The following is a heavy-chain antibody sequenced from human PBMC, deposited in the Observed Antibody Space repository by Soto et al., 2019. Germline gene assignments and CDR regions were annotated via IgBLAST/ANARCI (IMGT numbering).Heavy chain of an antibody. D-gene: IGHD1-26*01. J-gene: IGHJ4*02. V-gene: IGHV3-33*01. CDR1: AVTFKGFG. CDR3: ARDGVGTTTYFGYFDY. Sequence: GGSLRLSCAASAVTFKGFGMHWVRPAPGKGLEWVAVIRFDGSNTYYADSVKGRFTISRDNPKNMLYLQMNSLRAEDTAIYYCARDGVGTTTYFGYFDYWGLGTLVTVSS. CDR2: IRFDGSNT.